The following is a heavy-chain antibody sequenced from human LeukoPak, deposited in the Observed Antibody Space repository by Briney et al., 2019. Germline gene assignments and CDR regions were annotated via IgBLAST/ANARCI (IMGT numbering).Heavy chain of an antibody. V-gene: IGHV4-38-2*02. CDR1: GYSISNGYY. D-gene: IGHD1-14*01. Sequence: SETLSLTCTVSGYSISNGYYWVWIRQPPGKGLEWIGSLYHSDSVYYNTALKSRVSMSVDTSKNQFSLRLSFVTAADTAVYYCARHHDSYYYYYIDVWGSGTTVTVSS. J-gene: IGHJ6*03. CDR3: ARHHDSYYYYYIDV. CDR2: LYHSDSV.